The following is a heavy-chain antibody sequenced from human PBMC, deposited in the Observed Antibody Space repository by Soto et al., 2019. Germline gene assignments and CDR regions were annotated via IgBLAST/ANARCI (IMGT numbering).Heavy chain of an antibody. Sequence: QVQLVESGGGVVQPGRSLRLSCAASGFTFSSYGMHWVRQAPGKGLEWVAVISYDGSNKYYADSVKGRFTISRDNAKKTRYLQRNSLRDGETAEYYCGKGGNGGSIYGMDVWGQGTTVTASS. J-gene: IGHJ6*02. CDR2: ISYDGSNK. D-gene: IGHD5-12*01. CDR3: GKGGNGGSIYGMDV. V-gene: IGHV3-30*18. CDR1: GFTFSSYG.